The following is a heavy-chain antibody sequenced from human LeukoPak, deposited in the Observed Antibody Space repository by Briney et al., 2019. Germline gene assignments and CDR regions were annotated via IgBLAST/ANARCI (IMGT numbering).Heavy chain of an antibody. CDR3: ASSPTSSIAARSDSYYYYMDV. V-gene: IGHV1-46*01. D-gene: IGHD6-6*01. CDR2: INPSGGST. Sequence: ASVKVSCKASGYTFTGYYMHWVRQAPGQGLEWMGIINPSGGSTSYAQKFQGRVTMTRDTSTSTVYMELSSLRSEDTAVYYCASSPTSSIAARSDSYYYYMDVWGKGTTVTVSS. CDR1: GYTFTGYY. J-gene: IGHJ6*03.